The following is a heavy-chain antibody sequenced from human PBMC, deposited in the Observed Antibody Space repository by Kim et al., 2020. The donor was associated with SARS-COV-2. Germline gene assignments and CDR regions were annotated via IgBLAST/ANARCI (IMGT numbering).Heavy chain of an antibody. D-gene: IGHD6-19*01. CDR3: AEFAVAGTGFDY. CDR1: GGSFSGYY. CDR2: INHSGST. Sequence: SETLSLTCAVYGGSFSGYYWSWIRQPPGKGLEWIGEINHSGSTNYNPSLKSRVTISLDTSKNQFSLKLSSVTAADTAVYYCAEFAVAGTGFDYWGQGTLVTVSS. V-gene: IGHV4-34*01. J-gene: IGHJ4*02.